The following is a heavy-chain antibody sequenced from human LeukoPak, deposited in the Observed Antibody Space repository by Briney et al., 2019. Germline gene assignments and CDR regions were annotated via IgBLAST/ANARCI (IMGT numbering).Heavy chain of an antibody. CDR1: GGSFSDYS. CDR3: AREVSSGWPRPIYYYMDV. J-gene: IGHJ6*03. D-gene: IGHD6-19*01. Sequence: SETLSLTCAVYGGSFSDYSWSWIRQPPGKGLEWIGEINHSGSTNYNPSLKSRVTISVDTSKNQFSLRLSSVTAADTAVYYCAREVSSGWPRPIYYYMDVWGKGTTVTVSS. V-gene: IGHV4-34*01. CDR2: INHSGST.